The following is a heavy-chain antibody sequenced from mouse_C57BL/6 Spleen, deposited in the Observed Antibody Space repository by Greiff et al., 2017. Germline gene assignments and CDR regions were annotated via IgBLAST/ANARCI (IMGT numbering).Heavy chain of an antibody. CDR2: IYPGDGDT. CDR1: GYAFSSYW. V-gene: IGHV1-80*01. D-gene: IGHD1-1*01. J-gene: IGHJ2*01. CDR3: ALITTVHFDY. Sequence: VQLVESGAELVKPGASVKISCKASGYAFSSYWMNWVKQRPGKGLEWIGQIYPGDGDTNYNGKFKGKATLTADKSSSTAYMQLSSLTSEDSAVYFCALITTVHFDYWGQGTTLTVSS.